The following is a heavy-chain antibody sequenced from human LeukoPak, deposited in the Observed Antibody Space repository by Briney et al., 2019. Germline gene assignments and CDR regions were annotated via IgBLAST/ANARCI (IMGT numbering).Heavy chain of an antibody. J-gene: IGHJ4*02. Sequence: GASVKVSCKAFGYTFTGYYMHWVRQAPGQGLEWMGWINPNSGGTNYAQKFQGWVTMTRDTSISTAYMELSRLRSDDTAVYYCATSQLYSSSSEFDYWGQGTLVTVSS. CDR3: ATSQLYSSSSEFDY. CDR1: GYTFTGYY. D-gene: IGHD6-6*01. CDR2: INPNSGGT. V-gene: IGHV1-2*04.